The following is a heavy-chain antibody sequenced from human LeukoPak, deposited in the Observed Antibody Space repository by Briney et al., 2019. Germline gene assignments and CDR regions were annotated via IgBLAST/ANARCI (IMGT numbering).Heavy chain of an antibody. D-gene: IGHD2-15*01. CDR2: LIPIFGTA. Sequence: SVKVSCKASGGXFSRYAISWVRQAPGQGVEWMGGLIPIFGTANYAQNFQGRVTIIADESTSTAYMELSSLRSEDTAVYYCARSPSYCSGGSCYSDHFDYWGEGTLVTVSS. CDR1: GGXFSRYA. CDR3: ARSPSYCSGGSCYSDHFDY. J-gene: IGHJ4*02. V-gene: IGHV1-69*19.